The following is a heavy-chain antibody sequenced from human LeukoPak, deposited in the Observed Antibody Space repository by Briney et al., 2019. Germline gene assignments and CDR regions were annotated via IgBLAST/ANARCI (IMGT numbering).Heavy chain of an antibody. CDR2: VYYSGRT. CDR3: TRLGLGDEACWFDP. J-gene: IGHJ5*02. V-gene: IGHV4-61*01. Sequence: SETLSLTCTVSGGSVSSGSYYWSWIRQPPGKGLEWIGFVYYSGRTSYNPSLKSRVTISVDTSQSQFSLRLSSVTAADTAMYYCTRLGLGDEACWFDPWGQGTLVTVSS. CDR1: GGSVSSGSYY. D-gene: IGHD3-10*01.